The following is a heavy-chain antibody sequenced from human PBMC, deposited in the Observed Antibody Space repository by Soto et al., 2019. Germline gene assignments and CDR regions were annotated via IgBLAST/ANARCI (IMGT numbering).Heavy chain of an antibody. V-gene: IGHV1-8*01. Sequence: ASVKVSCKASGYTFTSYDINWVRQATGQGLEWMGWMSPSGGNTGYAQKLQGRVTMTRNTSTSTAYMELSSLRSEDTAVYYCARVGIGAAWYQWFDPWGQGTLVTVSS. CDR3: ARVGIGAAWYQWFDP. CDR2: MSPSGGNT. J-gene: IGHJ5*02. D-gene: IGHD6-13*01. CDR1: GYTFTSYD.